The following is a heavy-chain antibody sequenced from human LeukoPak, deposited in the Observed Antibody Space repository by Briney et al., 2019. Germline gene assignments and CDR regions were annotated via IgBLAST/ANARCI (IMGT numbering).Heavy chain of an antibody. Sequence: PSETLSLTCTVSGGSISSSSYYWGWIRQPPGKGLEWIGSIYYSGSTYYNPSLKSRVTISVDTSKNQFSLKLSSVTAADTAVYYCARHVIAAAGPGGYWGQGTLVTVSS. J-gene: IGHJ4*02. CDR2: IYYSGST. D-gene: IGHD6-13*01. V-gene: IGHV4-39*01. CDR3: ARHVIAAAGPGGY. CDR1: GGSISSSSYY.